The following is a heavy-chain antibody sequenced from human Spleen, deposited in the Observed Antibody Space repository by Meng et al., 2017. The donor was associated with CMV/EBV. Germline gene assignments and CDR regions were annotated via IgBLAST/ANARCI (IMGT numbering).Heavy chain of an antibody. J-gene: IGHJ4*02. Sequence: GESLKISCAASGFTFAYFGMHWVRQAPGKGLEWVALIWYDGTNKYYADSVKGRFIVSRDQSKNTLDLQMNSLGVEDTAVYFCAKDPTPYYDFWSGSYSDYWGQGTLVTVSS. D-gene: IGHD3-3*01. CDR1: GFTFAYFG. CDR2: IWYDGTNK. CDR3: AKDPTPYYDFWSGSYSDY. V-gene: IGHV3-30*02.